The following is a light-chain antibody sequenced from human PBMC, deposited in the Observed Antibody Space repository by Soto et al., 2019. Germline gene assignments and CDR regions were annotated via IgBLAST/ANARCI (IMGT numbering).Light chain of an antibody. CDR3: AAWDDSLNGGV. CDR1: SSNIGTDT. V-gene: IGLV1-44*01. J-gene: IGLJ3*02. Sequence: QSVLTQPPSASGTPGQRVTISCSGSSSNIGTDTVNWYQQFPGTAPKLLIYSNNQRPSGVPDRFSGSKSGTSASLAISWLLSEDEADYYCAAWDDSLNGGVFGGGTKLTVL. CDR2: SNN.